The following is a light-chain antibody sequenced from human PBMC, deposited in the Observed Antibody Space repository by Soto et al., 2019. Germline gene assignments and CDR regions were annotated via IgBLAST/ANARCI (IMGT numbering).Light chain of an antibody. CDR1: SSNIGSHT. V-gene: IGLV1-44*01. CDR3: AAWDDRLNAVV. J-gene: IGLJ2*01. Sequence: QSVLTQPSSASETPGQSVNISCSGTSSNIGSHTVNWYQQIPGKAPQLFIFRTNERPSGVPDRFSGSKSVTSASLAISGLHSDDEADYYCAAWDDRLNAVVFGGGTKLTVL. CDR2: RTN.